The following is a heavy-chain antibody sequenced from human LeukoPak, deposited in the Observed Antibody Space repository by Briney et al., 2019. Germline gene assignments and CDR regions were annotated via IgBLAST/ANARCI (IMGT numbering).Heavy chain of an antibody. V-gene: IGHV4-59*08. CDR3: ARRTTGTGPFDY. CDR1: GGSISSNY. J-gene: IGHJ4*02. CDR2: IYYRGST. Sequence: SETLSLTCTVSGGSISSNYWSWIRQPPGKGLDWIAYIYYRGSTNYNPSLKSRVTISVDTSKYQFSLKLSSVTAADTAVYYCARRTTGTGPFDYWGQGTLVTVSS. D-gene: IGHD1-1*01.